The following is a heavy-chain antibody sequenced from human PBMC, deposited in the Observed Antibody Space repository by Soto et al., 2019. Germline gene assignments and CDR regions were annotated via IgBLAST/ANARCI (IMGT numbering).Heavy chain of an antibody. CDR2: IIPIFGTA. Sequence: QVQLVQSGAEVKKPGSSVKVSCKASGGTFSSYAISWVRQAPGQGLEWMGGIIPIFGTANYAQKFQGRVTIPGDKSTSKAYRELSSLRSEDTAVYYCATSGGNFDYWGQGTLVTVSS. J-gene: IGHJ4*02. V-gene: IGHV1-69*06. D-gene: IGHD3-10*01. CDR3: ATSGGNFDY. CDR1: GGTFSSYA.